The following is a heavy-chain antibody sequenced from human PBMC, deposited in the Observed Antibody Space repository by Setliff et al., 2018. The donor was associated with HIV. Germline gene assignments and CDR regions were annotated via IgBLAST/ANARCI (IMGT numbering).Heavy chain of an antibody. D-gene: IGHD3-10*01. CDR1: GGSISSGSYY. CDR2: IYTSGST. CDR3: AREDFGSGNYLRDC. J-gene: IGHJ4*02. V-gene: IGHV4-61*09. Sequence: SETLSLTCTVSGGSISSGSYYWSWIRQPAGKGLEWIGHIYTSGSTNYNPSLKSRVTISVDTSKNQFSLKLSSVTAADTAVYYCAREDFGSGNYLRDCWGQGRLVTVSS.